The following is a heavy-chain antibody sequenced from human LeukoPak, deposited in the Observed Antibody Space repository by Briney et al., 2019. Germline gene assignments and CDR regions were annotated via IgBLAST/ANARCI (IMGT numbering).Heavy chain of an antibody. V-gene: IGHV3-23*01. D-gene: IGHD1-7*01. CDR3: AKGAKLGITGTTAYFDY. CDR1: GFTFSSYA. CDR2: ISGSGGGT. Sequence: GGSLRLSCAASGFTFSSYAMSWVRQAPGKGLEWVSAISGSGGGTYYADSVKVRFTFSRDNSKNTLYLQMNSLRAEDTAVYYCAKGAKLGITGTTAYFDYWGQGTLVTVSS. J-gene: IGHJ4*02.